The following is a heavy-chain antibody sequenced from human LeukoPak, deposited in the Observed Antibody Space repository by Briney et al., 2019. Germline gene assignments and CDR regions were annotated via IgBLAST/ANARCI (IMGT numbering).Heavy chain of an antibody. CDR2: IIPIFGTA. J-gene: IGHJ4*02. CDR3: ASDRRSTSDTFDY. D-gene: IGHD2-2*01. V-gene: IGHV1-69*06. Sequence: GSSVKVSCKVSGGTFSSYAISWVRQAPGQGLEWMGGIIPIFGTANYAQKFQGRVTITADKSTSTAYMELSSLRSEDTAVYYCASDRRSTSDTFDYWGQGTLVTVSS. CDR1: GGTFSSYA.